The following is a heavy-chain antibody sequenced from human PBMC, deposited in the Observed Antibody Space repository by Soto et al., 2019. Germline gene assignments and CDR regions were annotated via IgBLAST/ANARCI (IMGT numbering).Heavy chain of an antibody. Sequence: GESLKISCKGSVYTFTDYWIGWVRQLPGKGLEWMGIIYPGDSDTRYSPSFQGHVTITVDKSTSTAYLQWNTLKASDTAMYYCERHISNFRYSYYAMDVWGQGTPVTVSS. CDR3: ERHISNFRYSYYAMDV. J-gene: IGHJ6*01. CDR2: IYPGDSDT. CDR1: VYTFTDYW. V-gene: IGHV5-51*01. D-gene: IGHD4-4*01.